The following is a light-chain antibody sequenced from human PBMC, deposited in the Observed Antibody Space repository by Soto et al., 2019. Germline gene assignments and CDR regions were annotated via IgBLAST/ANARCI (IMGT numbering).Light chain of an antibody. CDR3: TSYTSSSTYV. V-gene: IGLV2-14*01. J-gene: IGLJ1*01. CDR2: GVT. Sequence: QSVLTQPASVSESPGQSITISWAGTSSDIGGYNYVSWYQQHPDRAPKLMIYGVTNRPSGVSDCFSGSKSGNTASLTISGLQAEDEADYYCTSYTSSSTYVFGTGTKVTVL. CDR1: SSDIGGYNY.